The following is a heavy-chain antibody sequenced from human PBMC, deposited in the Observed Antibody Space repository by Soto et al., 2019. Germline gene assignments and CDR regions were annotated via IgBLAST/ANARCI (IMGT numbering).Heavy chain of an antibody. CDR3: ASGYCRGGSCYLDAFDI. J-gene: IGHJ3*02. CDR1: GGSISSGGYY. CDR2: IYYSGSS. Sequence: QVQLQESGPGLVKPSQTLSLTCTVSGGSISSGGYYWSWIRQHPGKGLEWIGYIYYSGSSYYNPSLKSRVTISVDTSKNQFSLKLSSVTAADTAVYYCASGYCRGGSCYLDAFDIWGQGTMVTVSS. D-gene: IGHD2-15*01. V-gene: IGHV4-31*03.